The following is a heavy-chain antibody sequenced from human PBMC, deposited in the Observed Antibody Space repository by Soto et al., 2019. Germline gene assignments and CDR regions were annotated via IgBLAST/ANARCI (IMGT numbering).Heavy chain of an antibody. Sequence: EVQLVESEGGLVQPGGSLSVTCAASGFTFSSYWMHWIRQGPGKGLVWVSRIKGDGSSTSYADSVKGRFTITRDNAKNTVYLQMNSLRAEDTAVYYCARGGYGAWYLDLWGRGTLVTVSS. D-gene: IGHD5-18*01. J-gene: IGHJ2*01. CDR2: IKGDGSST. V-gene: IGHV3-74*01. CDR3: ARGGYGAWYLDL. CDR1: GFTFSSYW.